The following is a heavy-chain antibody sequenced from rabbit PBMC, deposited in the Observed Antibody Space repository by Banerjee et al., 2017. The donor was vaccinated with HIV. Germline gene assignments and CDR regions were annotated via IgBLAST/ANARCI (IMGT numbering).Heavy chain of an antibody. CDR1: GFDFSSYG. CDR2: IDPVFGST. V-gene: IGHV1S47*01. CDR3: VRDPYSYDDYGDYVDYFNL. J-gene: IGHJ4*01. Sequence: QEQLVESGGGLVQPGGSLKLSCKASGFDFSSYGVSWVRQAPGKGLEWIGYIDPVFGSTYYASWVNGRFTISSHNAQNTLYLQLNSLTAADTATYFCVRDPYSYDDYGDYVDYFNLWGPGTLVTVS. D-gene: IGHD2-1*01.